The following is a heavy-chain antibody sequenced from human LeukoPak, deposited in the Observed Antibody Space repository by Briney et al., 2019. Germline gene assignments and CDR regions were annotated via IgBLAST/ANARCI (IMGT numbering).Heavy chain of an antibody. Sequence: SETLSLTCAIYGGSFSGYYWSWIRQPPGKGLEWIGEINHSGSTNYNPSLKSRVTISVDTSKNQFSLKLSSVTAADTAVYYCARGGVYFDFWSGYYGPPRTVDAFDIWGQGTMVTVSS. D-gene: IGHD3-3*01. CDR3: ARGGVYFDFWSGYYGPPRTVDAFDI. V-gene: IGHV4-34*01. CDR1: GGSFSGYY. J-gene: IGHJ3*02. CDR2: INHSGST.